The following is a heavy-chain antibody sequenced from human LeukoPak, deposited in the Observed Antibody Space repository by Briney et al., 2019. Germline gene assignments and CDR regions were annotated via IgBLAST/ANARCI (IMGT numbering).Heavy chain of an antibody. J-gene: IGHJ4*02. D-gene: IGHD3-3*01. CDR1: GYSFSSYG. CDR2: ISAYNGDS. Sequence: ASVKLSCKGSGYSFSSYGMHWVRQAPGQGLEWMGWISAYNGDSDYAQNLQGRVTMTTDPYPSTAYMELRGLRSDDTAVYYCACGWSGYFASLDYWGQGTLVTVAS. V-gene: IGHV1-18*01. CDR3: ACGWSGYFASLDY.